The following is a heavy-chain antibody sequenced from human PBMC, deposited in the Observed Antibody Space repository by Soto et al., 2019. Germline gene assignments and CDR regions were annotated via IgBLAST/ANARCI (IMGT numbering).Heavy chain of an antibody. J-gene: IGHJ6*02. CDR2: IIPVFATT. Sequence: QVQLVQSGAEVKKPGSSVKVSCKASGGTFSTYVISWVRQAPGQGLEWMGGIIPVFATTNYAQKFQRRVTISADESTRTGYKELNSLRSEDTAVYYCARGRIAGAATDFYYYGRDVWGQGTSVTVSS. CDR1: GGTFSTYV. D-gene: IGHD1-26*01. V-gene: IGHV1-69*12. CDR3: ARGRIAGAATDFYYYGRDV.